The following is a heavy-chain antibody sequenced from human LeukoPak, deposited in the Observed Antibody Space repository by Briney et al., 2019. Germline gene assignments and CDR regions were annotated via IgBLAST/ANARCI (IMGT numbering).Heavy chain of an antibody. CDR2: INPNSGGT. V-gene: IGHV1-2*02. CDR1: GYTFTGYY. J-gene: IGHJ4*02. CDR3: ARDSYDSSGYDY. D-gene: IGHD3-22*01. Sequence: ASVKVSCKASGYTFTGYYMHWVRQAPGQGLEWMGWINPNSGGTNYAQKFQGRVTMPRDTSISTAYMELSRLRSDDTAVYYCARDSYDSSGYDYWGQGTLVTVSS.